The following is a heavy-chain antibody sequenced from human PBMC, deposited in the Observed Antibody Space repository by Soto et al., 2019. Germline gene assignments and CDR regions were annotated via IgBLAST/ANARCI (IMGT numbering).Heavy chain of an antibody. CDR1: GASISSGGDY. CDR2: TYYSGNT. D-gene: IGHD3-10*01. Sequence: QVQLQESGPGLVKPSQTLSLTCTVSGASISSGGDYWTWIRQHPGKGLEWIGYTYYSGNTYYNPSLMGRVTISADTSNNQFSLNLSSVTAADTAVYFCARAGDKYGSGSYYEVWGQGTLVTVSS. J-gene: IGHJ4*02. V-gene: IGHV4-31*03. CDR3: ARAGDKYGSGSYYEV.